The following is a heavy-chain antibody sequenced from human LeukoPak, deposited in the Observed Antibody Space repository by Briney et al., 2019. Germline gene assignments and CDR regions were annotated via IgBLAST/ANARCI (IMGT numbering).Heavy chain of an antibody. CDR3: ARGSTVEIDY. J-gene: IGHJ4*02. D-gene: IGHD4-23*01. CDR1: GYSFTGYY. V-gene: IGHV1-2*02. CDR2: INPSSGGT. Sequence: ASVKVSCKASGYSFTGYYMHWVRQAPGQGLEWMGWINPSSGGTKYAQKFQGRVTMTRDTSISTAYMELSRLRSDDTAVYYCARGSTVEIDYWGQGTLVTVSS.